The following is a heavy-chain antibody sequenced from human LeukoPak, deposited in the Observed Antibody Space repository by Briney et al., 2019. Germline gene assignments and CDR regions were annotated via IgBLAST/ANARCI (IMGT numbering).Heavy chain of an antibody. CDR1: GLTFSSHS. V-gene: IGHV3-21*01. CDR2: ITNRSSYI. D-gene: IGHD6-19*01. CDR3: AREEHSSGWYVFPMDY. J-gene: IGHJ4*02. Sequence: GGSLRLSCAASGLTFSSHSMNCVRQAPGKGLECVSSITNRSSYIYYADSVKGRFTVSRDNAKNSLYLQMNSLRAEDTAVYYCAREEHSSGWYVFPMDYWGQGTLVTVSS.